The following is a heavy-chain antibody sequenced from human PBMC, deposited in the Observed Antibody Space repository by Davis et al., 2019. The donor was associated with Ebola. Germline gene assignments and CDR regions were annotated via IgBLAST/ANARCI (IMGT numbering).Heavy chain of an antibody. V-gene: IGHV5-10-1*01. CDR3: AKGYCSGGRCYSGSDY. D-gene: IGHD2-15*01. J-gene: IGHJ4*02. Sequence: GESLKISCKASGFSFTTDWINWVRQVPGRGLEWLGRIDPSDPYTNYRPSFQGHVTISADKSTSTAYLQWTSLKASDTAMYYCAKGYCSGGRCYSGSDYWGQGTLVTVSS. CDR2: IDPSDPYT. CDR1: GFSFTTDW.